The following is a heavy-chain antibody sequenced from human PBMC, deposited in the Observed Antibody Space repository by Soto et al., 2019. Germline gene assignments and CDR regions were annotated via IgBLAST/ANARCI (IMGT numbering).Heavy chain of an antibody. Sequence: GSLRLSCAVTGGTFNTYGMHWVRQAPGKGLEWVAVIWYDGSNKYYADSVKGRFTIPRDNSENTLYLQMNSLRVEDTAVYYCARDPVSRITTTYGMDVWGQGTTVTVSS. V-gene: IGHV3-33*01. D-gene: IGHD4-17*01. CDR2: IWYDGSNK. CDR1: GGTFNTYG. CDR3: ARDPVSRITTTYGMDV. J-gene: IGHJ6*02.